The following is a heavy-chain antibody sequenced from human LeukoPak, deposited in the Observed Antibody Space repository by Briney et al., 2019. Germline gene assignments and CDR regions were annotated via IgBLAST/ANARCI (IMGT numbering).Heavy chain of an antibody. CDR2: ISAYNGNT. V-gene: IGHV1-18*01. CDR3: ARNGLLWFGELSTFAFDI. D-gene: IGHD3-10*01. Sequence: ASVKVSCKASGYTFTSYGISWVRQAPGQGLEWMGWISAYNGNTNYAQKLQGRVTMTTDTSTSTAYMELRSLRSDDTAVYYCARNGLLWFGELSTFAFDIWCQGTMVTVSS. CDR1: GYTFTSYG. J-gene: IGHJ3*02.